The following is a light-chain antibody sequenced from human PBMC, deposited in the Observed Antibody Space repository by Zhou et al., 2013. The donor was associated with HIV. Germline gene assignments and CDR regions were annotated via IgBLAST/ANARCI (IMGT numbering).Light chain of an antibody. CDR2: DAS. V-gene: IGKV3-11*01. CDR3: QQRSNWPPGLT. Sequence: ETEMTQSPTTLSVSPGERATLSCRASQSVSGYLAWYQQKPGQAPRLLIYDASNRATGIPARFSGSGSGTDFTLTISSLEPEDFAVYYCQQRSNWPPGLTFGGGTKVEIK. J-gene: IGKJ4*01. CDR1: QSVSGY.